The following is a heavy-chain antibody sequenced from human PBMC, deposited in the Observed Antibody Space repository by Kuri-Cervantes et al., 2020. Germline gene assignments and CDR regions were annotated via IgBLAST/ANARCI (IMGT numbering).Heavy chain of an antibody. CDR3: ASVPLSSGLRVGRVLDY. D-gene: IGHD3-16*01. V-gene: IGHV4-34*01. Sequence: SEPLSSTCGAFGGPFSVYYWTWIRQPPGKGLEWIGEINHSGSTNYNPSLKSRVTLSGDTSTNQFSLKLSSVTAAATAVYYCASVPLSSGLRVGRVLDYWGQGTLVTVSS. CDR1: GGPFSVYY. J-gene: IGHJ4*02. CDR2: INHSGST.